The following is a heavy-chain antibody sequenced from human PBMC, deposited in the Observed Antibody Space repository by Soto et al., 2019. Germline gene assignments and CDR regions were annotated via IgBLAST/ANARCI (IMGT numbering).Heavy chain of an antibody. Sequence: PSETLSLTCTVSGGSINNYYWSWIRQPPGKGLEWIGYIYYSGSTNYNPSLKSRVTISVDTSNNQFSLKLSSVTAADTAVYYCARGEGSIFGVFIPYYFDYWGQGTLVTVSS. CDR2: IYYSGST. D-gene: IGHD3-3*01. V-gene: IGHV4-59*01. CDR3: ARGEGSIFGVFIPYYFDY. J-gene: IGHJ4*02. CDR1: GGSINNYY.